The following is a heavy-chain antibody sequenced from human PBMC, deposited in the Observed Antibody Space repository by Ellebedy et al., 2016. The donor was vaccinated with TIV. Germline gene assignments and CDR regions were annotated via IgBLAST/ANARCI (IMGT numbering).Heavy chain of an antibody. Sequence: AASVKVSCKASGYTFTSYGISWVRQAPGQGLEWMGGIIPIFGTANYAQKFQGRVTITADESTSTAYMELSSLRSEDTAVYYCASCRAYCSSTYGMDVWGQGTTVTVSS. CDR1: GYTFTSYG. J-gene: IGHJ6*02. CDR2: IIPIFGTA. V-gene: IGHV1-69*13. CDR3: ASCRAYCSSTYGMDV. D-gene: IGHD2-2*01.